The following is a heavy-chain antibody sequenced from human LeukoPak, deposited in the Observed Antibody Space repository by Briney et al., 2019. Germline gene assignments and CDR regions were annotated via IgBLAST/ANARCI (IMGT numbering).Heavy chain of an antibody. CDR1: GFSFSTYP. CDR2: VSNDGTNK. CDR3: ARGIVVVAPHLSFYYYMDV. J-gene: IGHJ6*03. Sequence: EGSLRLSCAASGFSFSTYPMHWVRQVPGKGLEWVAVVSNDGTNKKYSDSVKGRFTISRDSSNNTLSLQMNSLRVEDTALYYCARGIVVVAPHLSFYYYMDVWGRGTTVTVSS. D-gene: IGHD2-21*01. V-gene: IGHV3-30*04.